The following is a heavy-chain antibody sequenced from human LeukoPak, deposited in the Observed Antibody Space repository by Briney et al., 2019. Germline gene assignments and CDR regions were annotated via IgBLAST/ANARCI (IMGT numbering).Heavy chain of an antibody. V-gene: IGHV3-30-3*01. J-gene: IGHJ3*02. CDR1: GFTFSSYA. CDR3: ARDGESSGYYPDDAFDI. D-gene: IGHD3-22*01. CDR2: ISYDGSNK. Sequence: PGRSLRLSCAASGFTFSSYAMHWVRQAPGKGLEWVAVISYDGSNKYYADSVKGQFTISRDNSKNTLYLQMNSLRAEDTAVYYCARDGESSGYYPDDAFDIWGQGTMVTVSS.